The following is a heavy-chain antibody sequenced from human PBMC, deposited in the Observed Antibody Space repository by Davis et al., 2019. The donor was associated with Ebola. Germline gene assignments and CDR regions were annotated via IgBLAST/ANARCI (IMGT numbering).Heavy chain of an antibody. CDR1: GYTFTSYD. Sequence: ASVKVSCKASGYTFTSYDINWVRQATGQGLEWMGWMNPNSGNTGYAQKFQGRVTMTRNTSISTAYMELSSLRSEDTAVYYCARAGYCSSTSCPRRDNWFDPWGQGTLVTVSS. V-gene: IGHV1-8*01. J-gene: IGHJ5*02. CDR3: ARAGYCSSTSCPRRDNWFDP. CDR2: MNPNSGNT. D-gene: IGHD2-2*01.